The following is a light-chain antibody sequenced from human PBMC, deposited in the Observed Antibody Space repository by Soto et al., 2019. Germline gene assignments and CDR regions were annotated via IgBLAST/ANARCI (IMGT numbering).Light chain of an antibody. CDR3: ASYAGSDTVL. CDR1: SSDVGAYNY. CDR2: EVN. J-gene: IGLJ2*01. Sequence: QSALTQPPSASGSPGQSVTISCTGTSSDVGAYNYVSWYQQHPGKAPRLMIYEVNKRPSGVPDRFSGSKSGNTASLTVSGLQADDEADYYCASYAGSDTVLFGGGTQVTVL. V-gene: IGLV2-8*01.